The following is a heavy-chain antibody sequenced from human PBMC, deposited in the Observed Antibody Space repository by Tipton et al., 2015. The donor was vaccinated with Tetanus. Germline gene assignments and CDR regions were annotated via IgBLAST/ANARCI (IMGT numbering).Heavy chain of an antibody. CDR2: IIPSLGST. J-gene: IGHJ6*01. CDR1: GDTFSSYA. V-gene: IGHV1-69*01. D-gene: IGHD1-26*01. CDR3: ARGGSYLGIYYYYATDV. Sequence: QLVQSGAEVKKPGSSVKVSCKASGDTFSSYAISWMRQAPGQGLEWMGGIIPSLGSTTYAPKFQRRITITADEVTTTAYMEVSSLTSEDTAVFYCARGGSYLGIYYYYATDVWGQGTTVTVSS.